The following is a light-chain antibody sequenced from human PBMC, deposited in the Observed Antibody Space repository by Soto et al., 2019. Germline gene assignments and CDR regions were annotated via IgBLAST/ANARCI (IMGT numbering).Light chain of an antibody. CDR1: SSDICGYDH. V-gene: IGLV2-8*01. Sequence: QSALTQPPSASGSPGQSVTISCTGTSSDICGYDHVSWYQQHPGKAPKVMIYEVTKRPSGVPDRFSGSKAGNTASLTVFGLQAEDEADYYCSSFAGPVWVFGGGTKVTVL. CDR3: SSFAGPVWV. J-gene: IGLJ3*02. CDR2: EVT.